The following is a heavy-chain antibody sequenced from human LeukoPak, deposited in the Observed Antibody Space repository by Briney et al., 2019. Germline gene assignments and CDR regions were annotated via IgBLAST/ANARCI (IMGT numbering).Heavy chain of an antibody. D-gene: IGHD3-10*01. CDR2: IKQDGSEK. J-gene: IGHJ4*02. Sequence: GGSLRLSCAASGFTFNSYWMSWVRQAPGKGLEWVANIKQDGSEKYYVDSVKGRFTISRDNAKNSLYLQMNSLRAEDTAVYYCARGAYGILEYWGQGTLVTVSS. CDR1: GFTFNSYW. V-gene: IGHV3-7*05. CDR3: ARGAYGILEY.